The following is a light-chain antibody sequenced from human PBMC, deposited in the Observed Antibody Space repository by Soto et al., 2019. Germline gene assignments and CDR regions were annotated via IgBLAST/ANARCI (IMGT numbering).Light chain of an antibody. CDR2: EVN. J-gene: IGLJ3*02. CDR3: CSSVGSPNWV. CDR1: SSDVGSCNC. Sequence: QSALTQPASVSGSPGQSITMSCTGTSSDVGSCNCVSWYQQHPGKAPTLMIYEVNKRPSGVSNRFSGSKSGNTASLTISGLQAEDEADYYCCSSVGSPNWVFGGGTKVTVL. V-gene: IGLV2-23*02.